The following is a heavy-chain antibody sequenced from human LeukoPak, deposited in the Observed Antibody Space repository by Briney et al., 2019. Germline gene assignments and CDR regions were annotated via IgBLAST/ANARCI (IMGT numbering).Heavy chain of an antibody. D-gene: IGHD2/OR15-2a*01. Sequence: SETLSLTCTVSGGSISNYYWSWIRQPAGKGLEWIGRIYTSGSTNYNPSLKSRVTMSVDTSKNQFSLKLSSVTAADTAVYYCAREPLYASRAFDIWGQGTMVTVSS. CDR2: IYTSGST. CDR3: AREPLYASRAFDI. V-gene: IGHV4-4*07. J-gene: IGHJ3*02. CDR1: GGSISNYY.